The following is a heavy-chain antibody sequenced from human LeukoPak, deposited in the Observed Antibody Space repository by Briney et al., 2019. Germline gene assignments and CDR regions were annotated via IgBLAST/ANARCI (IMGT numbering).Heavy chain of an antibody. J-gene: IGHJ5*02. CDR2: IYYSGST. CDR1: GGSISSGGYY. D-gene: IGHD5/OR15-5a*01. V-gene: IGHV4-31*11. Sequence: SETLSLTCAVSGGSISSGGYYWSWIRQHPGKGLEWIGYIYYSGSTYYNPSLKSRVTISVDTSKNQFSLKLSSVTAADTAVYYCARCVFSSDLDNWFDPWGQGTLVTVSS. CDR3: ARCVFSSDLDNWFDP.